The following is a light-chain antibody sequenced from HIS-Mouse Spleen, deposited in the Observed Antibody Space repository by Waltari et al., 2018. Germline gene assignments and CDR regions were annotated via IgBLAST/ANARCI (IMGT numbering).Light chain of an antibody. Sequence: QSVLTQPPSASGTPGQRVTISCSGSSSNIGSNTVNWYQQLPGTAPKLLIYSNNQRPSGVPDRVSGSKSGTSASLAISGLQAEDEADYYWAAWDDSLNGPVFGGGTKLTVL. CDR2: SNN. V-gene: IGLV1-44*01. CDR3: AAWDDSLNGPV. J-gene: IGLJ2*01. CDR1: SSNIGSNT.